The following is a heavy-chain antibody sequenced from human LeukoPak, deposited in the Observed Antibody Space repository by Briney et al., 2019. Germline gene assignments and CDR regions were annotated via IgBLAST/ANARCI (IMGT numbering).Heavy chain of an antibody. CDR1: GGSISTYY. J-gene: IGHJ4*02. V-gene: IGHV4-59*01. CDR2: IYYGGST. D-gene: IGHD6-13*01. CDR3: ARDIGIEAPSDY. Sequence: PSETLSLTCTGSGGSISTYYWSWIRQPPGKGLEWIGYIYYGGSTYFNPSLKSRVTISVDTSKNQFSLRLTSVTAADTAVYYCARDIGIEAPSDYWGQGTLVTVSS.